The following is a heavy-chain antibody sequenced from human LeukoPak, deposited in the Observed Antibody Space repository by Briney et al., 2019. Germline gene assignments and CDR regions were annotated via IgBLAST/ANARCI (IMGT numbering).Heavy chain of an antibody. D-gene: IGHD3-22*01. CDR2: IYYSGST. J-gene: IGHJ4*02. CDR1: GGSVSSGSYY. V-gene: IGHV4-61*01. CDR3: ARADPPYYDSSGYLDY. Sequence: PSETLSLTCTVSGGSVSSGSYYWSWIRQPPGKGLEWIGYIYYSGSTNYNPSLKSRVTISVDTSKTQFSLKLSSVTAADTPVYYWARADPPYYDSSGYLDYWGQGTLVTVSS.